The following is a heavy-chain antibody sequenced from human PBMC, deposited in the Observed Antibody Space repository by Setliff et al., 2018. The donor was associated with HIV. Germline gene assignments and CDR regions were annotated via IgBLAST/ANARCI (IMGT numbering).Heavy chain of an antibody. D-gene: IGHD4-4*01. CDR1: GFSFSDYY. Sequence: PGGSLRLSCAASGFSFSDYYMSWIRQAPGKGLEWVSYITSSGSTRYYADSVKGRFAISRDNAKNSLYLEMNSLRAEETAVYYCARWAVTTSPDYYYMDVWGKGTTVTVSS. CDR3: ARWAVTTSPDYYYMDV. J-gene: IGHJ6*03. CDR2: ITSSGSTR. V-gene: IGHV3-11*04.